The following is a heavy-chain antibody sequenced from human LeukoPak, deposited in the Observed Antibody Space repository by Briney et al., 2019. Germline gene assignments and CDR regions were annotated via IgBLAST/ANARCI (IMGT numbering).Heavy chain of an antibody. CDR3: ARVDRYSSGWYAGLDY. Sequence: GASVKVSCKASGYTFTGYYMHWVRQAPGQGLEWMGWINPNSGGTNYAQKFQGRVTMTRDTSISTAYMELSRLRSDDTAVYYCARVDRYSSGWYAGLDYWGQGTLVIVSS. J-gene: IGHJ4*02. D-gene: IGHD6-19*01. CDR1: GYTFTGYY. CDR2: INPNSGGT. V-gene: IGHV1-2*02.